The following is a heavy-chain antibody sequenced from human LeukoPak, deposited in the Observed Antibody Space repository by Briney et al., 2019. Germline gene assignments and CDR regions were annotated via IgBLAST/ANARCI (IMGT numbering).Heavy chain of an antibody. CDR2: INPRGASA. J-gene: IGHJ4*02. CDR1: GYTFSSYY. Sequence: ASVKVSCKASGYTFSSYYIHWVRQAPGQGLEWMGIINPRGASAIYAQRFQGRVTMTRDTSTSTAHMELSSLRSEDTAVYYCAISSIGYFDYWGQGTLATVSS. V-gene: IGHV1-46*01. D-gene: IGHD2-15*01. CDR3: AISSIGYFDY.